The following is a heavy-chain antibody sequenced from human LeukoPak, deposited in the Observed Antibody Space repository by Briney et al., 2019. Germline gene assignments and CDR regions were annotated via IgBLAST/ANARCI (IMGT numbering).Heavy chain of an antibody. CDR3: AKAISGSHYHYYYYGMDV. D-gene: IGHD1-26*01. CDR2: ISWNSGSI. Sequence: SLRLSCAASGFTFYDYAIHWVRQAPGNGLEWVSGISWNSGSIGYADSVKGRFTISRDNDKNSLYLQMNSLRAEDTALYYCAKAISGSHYHYYYYGMDVWGQGTTVTVSS. J-gene: IGHJ6*02. V-gene: IGHV3-9*01. CDR1: GFTFYDYA.